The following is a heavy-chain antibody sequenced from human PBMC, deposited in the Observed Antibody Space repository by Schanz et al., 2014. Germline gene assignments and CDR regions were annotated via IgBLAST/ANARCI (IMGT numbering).Heavy chain of an antibody. V-gene: IGHV3-23*04. CDR1: GFAFSSFA. D-gene: IGHD5-12*01. J-gene: IGHJ5*02. Sequence: VHLVESGGGLVKPGGSLRLSCAASGFAFSSFALSWVRQSPGKGLEWVSAISANDYDTYYAPSVKGRFTVSRDNSKNTVYPQLNSLRDEDTALYYCAKGVNRVATAPQSWGQGTLVTVSS. CDR2: ISANDYDT. CDR3: AKGVNRVATAPQS.